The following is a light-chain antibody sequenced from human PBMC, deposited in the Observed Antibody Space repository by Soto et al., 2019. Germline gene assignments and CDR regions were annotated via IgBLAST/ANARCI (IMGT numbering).Light chain of an antibody. Sequence: EIVLTQSPATRSLSPGERASLSCEASQSVSSSYLAWYQQKPGLAPRLLIYDASSRATGIPDRFSGSGSGTDFTLTISRLEPEDFAVYYCQQYGSSPPITFGQGTRLEIK. V-gene: IGKV3D-20*01. CDR2: DAS. CDR1: QSVSSSY. J-gene: IGKJ5*01. CDR3: QQYGSSPPIT.